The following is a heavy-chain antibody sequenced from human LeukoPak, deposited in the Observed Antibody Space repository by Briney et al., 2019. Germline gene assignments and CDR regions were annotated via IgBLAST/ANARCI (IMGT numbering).Heavy chain of an antibody. CDR2: MNPNSGNT. V-gene: IGHV1-8*01. J-gene: IGHJ5*02. D-gene: IGHD3-22*01. CDR1: GYTFTSYD. Sequence: ASVKVSCKASGYTFTSYDINWVRQATGQGLGWMGWMNPNSGNTGYAQKFQGRVTMTRNTSISTAYMELSSLRSEDTAVYYCARERRVYYYDSSGYYWFDPWGQGTLVTVSS. CDR3: ARERRVYYYDSSGYYWFDP.